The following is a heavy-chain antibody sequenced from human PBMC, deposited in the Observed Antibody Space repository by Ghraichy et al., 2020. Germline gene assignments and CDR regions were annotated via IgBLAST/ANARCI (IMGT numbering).Heavy chain of an antibody. CDR3: ARGGRYYSESSGYRR. CDR1: GYTFTSYG. CDR2: ISAYNGNT. D-gene: IGHD3-22*01. V-gene: IGHV1-18*04. J-gene: IGHJ4*02. Sequence: ASVKVSCKASGYTFTSYGISWVRQAPGQGLEWMGWISAYNGNTNYAQKLQGRVTMTTDTSTSTAYMELRSLGSDDTAVYYCARGGRYYSESSGYRRWGQGTLVTVSS.